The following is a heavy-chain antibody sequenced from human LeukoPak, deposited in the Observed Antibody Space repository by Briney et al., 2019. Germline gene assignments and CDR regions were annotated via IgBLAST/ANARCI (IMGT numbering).Heavy chain of an antibody. V-gene: IGHV3-23*01. CDR2: LSGDGGTT. CDR3: AKGWILGPLLNS. Sequence: GGSLRLSCAASGFTFSNYAMSWVRQPPGEGLEWVSALSGDGGTTYYADSVKGRFTISRDNSKNTLYLQMNSLRAEDTAVYYCAKGWILGPLLNSWGQGTLVTVSS. D-gene: IGHD3/OR15-3a*01. J-gene: IGHJ4*02. CDR1: GFTFSNYA.